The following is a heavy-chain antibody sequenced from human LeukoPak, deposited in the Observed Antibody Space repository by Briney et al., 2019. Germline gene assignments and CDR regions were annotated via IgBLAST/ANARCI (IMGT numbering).Heavy chain of an antibody. Sequence: PSETLSLTCTVSGDSINSYYWSWIRQPAGKGLEWIGEINHSGSTNYNPSLKSRVTISVDTSKNQFSLKLSSVTAADTAVYYCARGLDYGGNFDYWGQGTLVTVSS. D-gene: IGHD4-17*01. J-gene: IGHJ4*02. CDR3: ARGLDYGGNFDY. CDR1: GDSINSYY. V-gene: IGHV4-34*01. CDR2: INHSGST.